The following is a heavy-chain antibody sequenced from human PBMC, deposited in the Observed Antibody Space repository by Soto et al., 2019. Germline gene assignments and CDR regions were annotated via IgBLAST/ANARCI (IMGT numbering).Heavy chain of an antibody. J-gene: IGHJ5*02. Sequence: LRLSCAASGFTFSSYAMHWVRQAPGKGLEWVAVISYDGSNKYYADSVKGRFTISRDNSKNTLYLQMNSLRAEDTAVYYCASSSFLRNWFDPWGQGTLVTVSS. V-gene: IGHV3-30-3*01. CDR1: GFTFSSYA. CDR3: ASSSFLRNWFDP. CDR2: ISYDGSNK. D-gene: IGHD6-6*01.